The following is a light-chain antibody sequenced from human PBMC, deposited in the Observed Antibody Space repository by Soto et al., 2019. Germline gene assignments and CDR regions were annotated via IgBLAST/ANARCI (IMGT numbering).Light chain of an antibody. CDR2: EVS. Sequence: QSALTQPASVSGSPGQSITISCTGTSRDVGGYNYVSWYQQYPGKAPKLMIYEVSNRPSGVSNRFSGSKSGTTASLTISGLQDEDDADYYCGSYTISSTLVFGGGTKVTVL. CDR1: SRDVGGYNY. V-gene: IGLV2-14*01. CDR3: GSYTISSTLV. J-gene: IGLJ2*01.